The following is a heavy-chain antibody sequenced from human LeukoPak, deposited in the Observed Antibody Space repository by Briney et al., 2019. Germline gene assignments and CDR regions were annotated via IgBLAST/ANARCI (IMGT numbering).Heavy chain of an antibody. CDR1: GYTFTSYD. Sequence: ASVKVSCKASGYTFTSYDINWVRQATGQGLEWMGWMNPNSGNTGYAQKFQGRVTITRNTSISTAYMELSSLRSEDTAVYYCARGNYDFWSGRYYYYYMDVWGKGTTVTVSS. CDR3: ARGNYDFWSGRYYYYYMDV. V-gene: IGHV1-8*03. D-gene: IGHD3-3*01. J-gene: IGHJ6*03. CDR2: MNPNSGNT.